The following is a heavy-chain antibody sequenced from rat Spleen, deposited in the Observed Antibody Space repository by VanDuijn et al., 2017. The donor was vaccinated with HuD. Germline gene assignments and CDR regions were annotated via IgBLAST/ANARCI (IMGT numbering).Heavy chain of an antibody. J-gene: IGHJ4*01. V-gene: IGHV5-7*01. Sequence: EVQLVESGGGLVQPGRSLKLSCAASGFTFSDYNMAWVRQAPKKGLEWVATISYAGSNTFYRDSVKGGFTISRDDAKSTLDLQMDSLTSEDTATYYCKRHGWGYGFMDAWGQGASVTVSS. CDR1: GFTFSDYN. D-gene: IGHD4-3*01. CDR2: ISYAGSNT. CDR3: KRHGWGYGFMDA.